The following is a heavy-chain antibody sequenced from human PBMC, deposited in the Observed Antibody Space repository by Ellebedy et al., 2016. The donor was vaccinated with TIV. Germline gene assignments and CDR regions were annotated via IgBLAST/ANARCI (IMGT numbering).Heavy chain of an antibody. CDR1: GFTFNTFS. V-gene: IGHV3-21*05. CDR2: ISGSTTFI. CDR3: ARDHNWAFDY. J-gene: IGHJ4*02. D-gene: IGHD1-20*01. Sequence: PGGSLRLSCAASGFTFNTFSFNWVRQAPGKGLEWVSYISGSTTFIWYADSVKGRFTISKDNAKNSVYLQLNSLRAEATAVYYCARDHNWAFDYWGQGTLVTVSS.